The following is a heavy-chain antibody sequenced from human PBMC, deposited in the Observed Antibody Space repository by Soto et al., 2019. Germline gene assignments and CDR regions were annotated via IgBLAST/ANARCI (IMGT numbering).Heavy chain of an antibody. V-gene: IGHV1-69*13. J-gene: IGHJ4*02. CDR1: GGAFSSYA. D-gene: IGHD6-6*01. Sequence: ASVKVSCKASGGAFSSYAISWVRQAPGQGLEWMGGIIPIFGTANYAQKFQGRVTITADESTSTAYMELSSLRSEDTAVYYCARGGSAFEYSSSFDYWGQGTLVTVSS. CDR3: ARGGSAFEYSSSFDY. CDR2: IIPIFGTA.